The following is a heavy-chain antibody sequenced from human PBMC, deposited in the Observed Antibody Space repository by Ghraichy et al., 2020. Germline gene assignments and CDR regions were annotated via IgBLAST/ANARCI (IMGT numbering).Heavy chain of an antibody. Sequence: GGSLRLSCAASGFTFSSYAMSWVRQAPGKGLEWVSAISGSGGSTYYADSVKGRFTISRDNSKNTLYLQMNSLRAEDTAVYYCAKGVYCSSTSCYKGAFDIWGQGTMVTVSS. V-gene: IGHV3-23*01. CDR2: ISGSGGST. CDR3: AKGVYCSSTSCYKGAFDI. J-gene: IGHJ3*02. CDR1: GFTFSSYA. D-gene: IGHD2-2*02.